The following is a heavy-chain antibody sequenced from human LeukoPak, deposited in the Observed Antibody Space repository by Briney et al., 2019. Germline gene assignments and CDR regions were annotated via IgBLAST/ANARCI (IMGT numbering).Heavy chain of an antibody. CDR1: GFTFSRYS. Sequence: AGGSLRLSCAASGFTFSRYSMNWVRQAPGKGLEWVSSISISSNYIYYADSVKGRFTISRDNAKNSLYLQMNSLRAEGTAVYYCARRGAVAGTFDYWGQGTLVTVSS. D-gene: IGHD6-19*01. V-gene: IGHV3-21*01. CDR2: ISISSNYI. CDR3: ARRGAVAGTFDY. J-gene: IGHJ4*02.